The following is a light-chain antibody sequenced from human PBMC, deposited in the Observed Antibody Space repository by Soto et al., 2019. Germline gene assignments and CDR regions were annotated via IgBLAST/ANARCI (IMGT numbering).Light chain of an antibody. V-gene: IGLV2-8*01. CDR2: AVS. Sequence: ALTQPPSASGSPGQSVTISCTGTSSDVGGYKYVSWYQQYPGKAPKLMIYAVSERPSGVPDRFSGSKSGNTASLTVSGLQAEDEADYYCSSYTSSSLYVFGTGTKLTVL. CDR3: SSYTSSSLYV. CDR1: SSDVGGYKY. J-gene: IGLJ1*01.